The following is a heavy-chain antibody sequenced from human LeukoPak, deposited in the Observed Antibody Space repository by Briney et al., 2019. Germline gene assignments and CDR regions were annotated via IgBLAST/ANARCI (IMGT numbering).Heavy chain of an antibody. Sequence: PSQTLSLTCTVSGGSISSGDYYWSWIRRPPGKGLEWIGYIYYSGSTYYNPSLKSRVTISVDTSKNQFSLKLSSVTAADTAVYYCARSDIVVVPAARGGIDPWGQGTLVTVSS. J-gene: IGHJ5*02. D-gene: IGHD2-2*01. CDR2: IYYSGST. V-gene: IGHV4-30-4*01. CDR3: ARSDIVVVPAARGGIDP. CDR1: GGSISSGDYY.